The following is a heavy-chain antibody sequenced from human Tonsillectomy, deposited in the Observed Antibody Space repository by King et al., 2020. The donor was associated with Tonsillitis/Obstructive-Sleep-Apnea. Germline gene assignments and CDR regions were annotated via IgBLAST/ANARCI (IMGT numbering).Heavy chain of an antibody. CDR2: INSDGSST. D-gene: IGHD2-2*01. J-gene: IGHJ4*02. V-gene: IGHV3-74*01. CDR1: GFTFSSYW. Sequence: VQLVESGGGLVQPGGPLRLSCAASGFTFSSYWMHWVRHAPGKGLVWVSRINSDGSSTSYADSVKGRFIISRDNAKNTLYLQMNSLRAEDTAVYYCAREDCSSTSCQGHDYWGQGTLVTVSS. CDR3: AREDCSSTSCQGHDY.